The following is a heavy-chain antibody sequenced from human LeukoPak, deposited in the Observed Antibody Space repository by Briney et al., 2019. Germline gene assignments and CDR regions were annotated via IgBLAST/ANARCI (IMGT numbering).Heavy chain of an antibody. CDR2: ISGSGGST. Sequence: GGSLRLSCAASGFTFSGYWMSWVRQAPGKGLEWVSAISGSGGSTSYADSVKGRFTISRDNSKNTLYLQMNSLRAEDTAVYYCAKALGQYCSGGSCYFDYWGQGTLVTVSS. V-gene: IGHV3-23*01. CDR3: AKALGQYCSGGSCYFDY. D-gene: IGHD2-15*01. CDR1: GFTFSGYW. J-gene: IGHJ4*02.